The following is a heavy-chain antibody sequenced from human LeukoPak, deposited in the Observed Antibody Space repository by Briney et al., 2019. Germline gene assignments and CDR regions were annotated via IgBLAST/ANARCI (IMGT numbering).Heavy chain of an antibody. CDR1: GFTFSSYS. V-gene: IGHV3-21*01. J-gene: IGHJ4*02. Sequence: GGSLRLSCAASGFTFSSYSMNWVRQSPGKGLEWFSSISSSSSYIYYADSVKGRFTISRDNAKNSLYLQMNSLRAEDTAVYYCARENGEVVVITYFDYWGQGTLVTVSS. CDR2: ISSSSSYI. D-gene: IGHD3-22*01. CDR3: ARENGEVVVITYFDY.